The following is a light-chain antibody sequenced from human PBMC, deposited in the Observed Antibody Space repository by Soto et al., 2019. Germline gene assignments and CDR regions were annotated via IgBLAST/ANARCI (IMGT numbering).Light chain of an antibody. CDR3: SSYTSSGIV. CDR1: SSDVGGYNY. CDR2: EVS. Sequence: QSALTQPPSASGSPGQSVAISCTGTSSDVGGYNYVSWYQQHPGKAPKLMIFEVSNRPSGVSYRFSGSKSGNTASLTISGLRAEDEADYYCSSYTSSGIVFGGGTKLTVL. J-gene: IGLJ2*01. V-gene: IGLV2-14*01.